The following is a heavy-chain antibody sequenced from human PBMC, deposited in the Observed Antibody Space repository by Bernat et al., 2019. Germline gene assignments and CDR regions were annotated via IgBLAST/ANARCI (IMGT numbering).Heavy chain of an antibody. J-gene: IGHJ1*01. Sequence: QVQLVESGGGVVQPGGSLRLSCAASGFTFSSYGMHWVRQAPGKGLEWVAFIRYDGSNKYYADSVKGRFTISRDNSKNTLYPQMNSLRAEDTAVYYCAKDPRVTTSLGYFQHWGQGTLVTVSS. CDR2: IRYDGSNK. CDR3: AKDPRVTTSLGYFQH. D-gene: IGHD4-17*01. V-gene: IGHV3-30*02. CDR1: GFTFSSYG.